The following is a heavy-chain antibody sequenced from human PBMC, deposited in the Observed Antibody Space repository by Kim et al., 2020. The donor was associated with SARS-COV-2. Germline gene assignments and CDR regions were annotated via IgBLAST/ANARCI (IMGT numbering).Heavy chain of an antibody. CDR2: ISWNGDNR. CDR3: ARSGDGTYPQGAYYYGLDV. D-gene: IGHD3-16*02. CDR1: GFRFDDYA. Sequence: GGSLRLSCAASGFRFDDYALHWVRQPPGKGLEWASGISWNGDNRGYADSVMGRFTISRDNAKNSLYLQMNELRPDDTALYYCARSGDGTYPQGAYYYGLDVWGQGTTVTVSS. J-gene: IGHJ6*02. V-gene: IGHV3-9*01.